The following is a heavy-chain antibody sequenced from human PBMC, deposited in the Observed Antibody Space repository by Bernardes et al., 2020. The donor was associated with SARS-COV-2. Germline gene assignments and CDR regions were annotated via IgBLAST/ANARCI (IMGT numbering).Heavy chain of an antibody. CDR3: AKDPYNGDHGTWGGEFDY. CDR2: ISGSGGKT. Sequence: GGSLRLSCAASGLTLSNYAMSWVRQAPGKGLEWVAAISGSGGKTFYADSLKGRFTISRDNSRNTLFLQMNTLRAEDTAVYYCAKDPYNGDHGTWGGEFDYWGQGTLVTVSS. V-gene: IGHV3-23*01. J-gene: IGHJ4*02. D-gene: IGHD4-17*01. CDR1: GLTLSNYA.